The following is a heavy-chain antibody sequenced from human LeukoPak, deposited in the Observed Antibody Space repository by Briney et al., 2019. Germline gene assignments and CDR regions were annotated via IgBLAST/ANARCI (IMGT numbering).Heavy chain of an antibody. J-gene: IGHJ3*02. CDR2: MNPNSGNT. D-gene: IGHD3-10*01. V-gene: IGHV1-8*03. Sequence: ASVKVSCKASGYTFTSYDINWARQATGQGPEWMGWMNPNSGNTGYAQKFQGRVTITRNTSISTAYMELSSLRPEDTAVYYCARDLVLLWFGELLPRSFDIWGQGTMVTVSS. CDR3: ARDLVLLWFGELLPRSFDI. CDR1: GYTFTSYD.